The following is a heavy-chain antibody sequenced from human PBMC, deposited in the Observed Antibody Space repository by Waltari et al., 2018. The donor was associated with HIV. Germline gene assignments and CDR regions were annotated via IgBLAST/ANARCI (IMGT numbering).Heavy chain of an antibody. J-gene: IGHJ4*02. Sequence: QVQLVQSRAEVKKPGASVKVSCKASGYTFTSYDINWVRQAPGQGLEWMGWMNPNSGNTGYAQKFQGRVTMTRDTSISTAYMELSSLRSDDTAVYYCARALGRGYCSSTSCFFDYWGQGPLVTVSS. CDR3: ARALGRGYCSSTSCFFDY. D-gene: IGHD2-2*01. V-gene: IGHV1-8*01. CDR2: MNPNSGNT. CDR1: GYTFTSYD.